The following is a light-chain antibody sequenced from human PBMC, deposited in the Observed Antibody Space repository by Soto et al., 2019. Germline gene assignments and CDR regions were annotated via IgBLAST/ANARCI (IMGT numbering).Light chain of an antibody. CDR3: QQRSTWPLT. Sequence: EIVLTQSPGTLSLSPGERATLSCRASQSVSSYLAWYQQKPGQPPRLLIYDASNRATAIPARFSGSGSGTGFTLTISSLEPEDFAVSYCQQRSTWPLTFGGGTKVEIK. J-gene: IGKJ4*01. V-gene: IGKV3-11*01. CDR2: DAS. CDR1: QSVSSY.